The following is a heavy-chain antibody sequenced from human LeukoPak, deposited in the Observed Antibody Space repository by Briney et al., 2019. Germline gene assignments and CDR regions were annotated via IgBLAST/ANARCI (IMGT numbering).Heavy chain of an antibody. CDR3: AGSPAAVYNWNDGGYAFDI. V-gene: IGHV4-59*01. J-gene: IGHJ3*02. Sequence: SETLSLTXTVSGGSISSYYWSWIRQPPGKGLEWIGYIYYSGSTNYNPSLKSRVTISVDTSKNQFSLKLSSVTAADTAVYYCAGSPAAVYNWNDGGYAFDIWGQGTMVTVSS. CDR1: GGSISSYY. D-gene: IGHD1-1*01. CDR2: IYYSGST.